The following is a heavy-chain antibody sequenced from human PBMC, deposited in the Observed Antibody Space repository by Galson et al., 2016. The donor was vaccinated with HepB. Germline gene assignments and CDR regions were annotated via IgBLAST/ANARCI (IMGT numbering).Heavy chain of an antibody. CDR1: GFTFSNYW. CDR3: ATDGGSYWGNAFDI. Sequence: SLRLSCAASGFTFSNYWMHWVRQAPGKGLVWLSRINSDGSDTTYADSVKGRFTISRDNAKNTLYLHMNSLRAEDAAVYYWATDGGSYWGNAFDIWGQGTKVTVSS. J-gene: IGHJ3*02. CDR2: INSDGSDT. D-gene: IGHD1-26*01. V-gene: IGHV3-74*01.